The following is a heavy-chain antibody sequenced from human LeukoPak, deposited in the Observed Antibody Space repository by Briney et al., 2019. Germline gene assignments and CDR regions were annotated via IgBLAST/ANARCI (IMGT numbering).Heavy chain of an antibody. Sequence: GGSLRLSCAASGFIFRNYWMSWVRQAPGKGLEWVANIKEDGSEKYYVESVKGRFTISRDNAKNSLYLQMSSLRAEDTAVCYCARGVIIRGRLDLRGQGTLVTVSS. CDR1: GFIFRNYW. CDR3: ARGVIIRGRLDL. D-gene: IGHD3-16*02. CDR2: IKEDGSEK. J-gene: IGHJ5*02. V-gene: IGHV3-7*01.